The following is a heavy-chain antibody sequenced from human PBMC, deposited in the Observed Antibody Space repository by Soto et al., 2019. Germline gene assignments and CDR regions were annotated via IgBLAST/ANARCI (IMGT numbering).Heavy chain of an antibody. CDR2: MYSGGET. V-gene: IGHV3-66*01. Sequence: GGSLRLSCEGSGFSVGISYMSWVRQVPGKGLEWVSIMYSGGETYYAASVKGRFTISRDNSNNTLYLQMSSLRAEDTAVYYCARYGGDYYYYGMDVWGQGTTVTVSS. CDR1: GFSVGISY. D-gene: IGHD3-10*01. J-gene: IGHJ6*02. CDR3: ARYGGDYYYYGMDV.